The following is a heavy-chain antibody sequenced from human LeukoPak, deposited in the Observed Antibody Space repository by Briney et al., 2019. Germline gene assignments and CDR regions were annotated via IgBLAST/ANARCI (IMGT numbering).Heavy chain of an antibody. V-gene: IGHV3-53*01. CDR3: AKDAPPHNDYVTPPFDY. Sequence: GGSLRLSCAASGFTVSSNYMSWVRQAPGKGLEWVSVIYSGGSTYYADSVKGRFTISRDNSKNTLYLQMNSLRAEDTAVYYCAKDAPPHNDYVTPPFDYWGQGTLVTVSS. D-gene: IGHD4-17*01. CDR2: IYSGGST. J-gene: IGHJ4*02. CDR1: GFTVSSNY.